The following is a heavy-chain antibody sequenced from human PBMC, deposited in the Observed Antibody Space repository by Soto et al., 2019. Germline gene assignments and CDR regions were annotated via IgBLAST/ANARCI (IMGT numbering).Heavy chain of an antibody. V-gene: IGHV4-30-4*01. J-gene: IGHJ6*02. CDR3: ARLNGYCVSTSCHGYYGMDV. D-gene: IGHD2-2*03. Sequence: SETLPLTCTVSGVSLSSGDYHWICIRQHPGKGREWIGYIYYSENTYSYPSLKSRVAISGDTSKSQFSLKLSTVSAADTDVYYCARLNGYCVSTSCHGYYGMDVWGQGPTVNVSS. CDR2: IYYSENT. CDR1: GVSLSSGDYH.